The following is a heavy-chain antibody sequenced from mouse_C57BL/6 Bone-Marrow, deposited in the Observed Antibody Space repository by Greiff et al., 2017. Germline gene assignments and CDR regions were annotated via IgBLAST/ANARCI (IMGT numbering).Heavy chain of an antibody. Sequence: QVQLQQSGTELVKPGASVKLSCKASGYTFTSYWMHWVKQRPGQGLEWIGNINPSNGGTNYNEKFKSKVTLTVDKSSSTAYMQLSSLTSEDSAVYYCARSGYDYAWFAYWGQGTLVTVSA. CDR2: INPSNGGT. V-gene: IGHV1-53*01. J-gene: IGHJ3*01. D-gene: IGHD2-4*01. CDR1: GYTFTSYW. CDR3: ARSGYDYAWFAY.